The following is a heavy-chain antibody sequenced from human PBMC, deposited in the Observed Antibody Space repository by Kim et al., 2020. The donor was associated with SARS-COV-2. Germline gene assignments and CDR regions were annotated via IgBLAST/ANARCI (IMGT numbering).Heavy chain of an antibody. CDR2: T. Sequence: TPYNPTPKSPVTLSVDTSKNQCSRKLSSVTAADTAVYYCARRSIFGVVDYWGQGTLVTVSS. CDR3: ARRSIFGVVDY. J-gene: IGHJ4*02. V-gene: IGHV4-39*01. D-gene: IGHD3-3*01.